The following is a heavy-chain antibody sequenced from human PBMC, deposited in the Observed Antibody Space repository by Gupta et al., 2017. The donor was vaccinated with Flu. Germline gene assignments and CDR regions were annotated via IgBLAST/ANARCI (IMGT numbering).Heavy chain of an antibody. Sequence: LQLQQSGPGLVKPSETMSLTCTVSGGSISSSDYYWVWIRQPPAKGPEWVGNIYFTGRTYYNPSLKSRVAISVDTSKNQFSLKLSSVTAADTAVYYCAALPQVVIAENNWFDPWGQGVLVFVSS. CDR1: GGSISSSDYY. J-gene: IGHJ5*02. CDR3: AALPQVVIAENNWFDP. CDR2: IYFTGRT. V-gene: IGHV4-39*01. D-gene: IGHD3-16*02.